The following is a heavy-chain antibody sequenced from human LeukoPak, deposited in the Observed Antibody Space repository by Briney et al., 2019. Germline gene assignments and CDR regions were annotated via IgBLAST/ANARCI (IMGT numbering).Heavy chain of an antibody. CDR3: ARAAEYSSGWYQYGY. CDR1: GYTFTSYG. Sequence: ASVKVSCKASGYTFTSYGISWVRQAPGQGLEWMGWISAYNGNTNYVQKLQGRVTMTTDTSTSTAYMELRSLRSDDTAVYYCARAAEYSSGWYQYGYWGQGTLVTVSS. CDR2: ISAYNGNT. J-gene: IGHJ4*02. V-gene: IGHV1-18*01. D-gene: IGHD6-19*01.